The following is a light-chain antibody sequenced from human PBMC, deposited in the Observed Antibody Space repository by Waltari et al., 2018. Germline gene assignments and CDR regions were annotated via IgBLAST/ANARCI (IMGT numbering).Light chain of an antibody. J-gene: IGLJ1*01. Sequence: QSVLTQPPSASGTPGQRVTIPCSGSSSSIGSNAVNWYRQLPGAAPKLLIWSNNQRPSGVPDRFSGSKSGTSASLAISGLQSEDEADFYCATWDDSLNGYVFGTGTKVTVL. CDR2: SNN. CDR3: ATWDDSLNGYV. V-gene: IGLV1-44*01. CDR1: SSSIGSNA.